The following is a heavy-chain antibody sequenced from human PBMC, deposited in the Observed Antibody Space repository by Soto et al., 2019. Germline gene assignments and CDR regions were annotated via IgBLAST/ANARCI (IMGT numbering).Heavy chain of an antibody. CDR3: ARGHFRIGYGMDV. D-gene: IGHD3-3*02. V-gene: IGHV4-34*01. CDR2: INHSGST. CDR1: GGSFSGYY. Sequence: TSETLSLTCAVYGGSFSGYYWSWIRQPPGRGLEWIGEINHSGSTNYNPSLKSRVTISVDTSKNQFSLKLSSVTAADTAVYYCARGHFRIGYGMDVWGQGTTVTVSS. J-gene: IGHJ6*02.